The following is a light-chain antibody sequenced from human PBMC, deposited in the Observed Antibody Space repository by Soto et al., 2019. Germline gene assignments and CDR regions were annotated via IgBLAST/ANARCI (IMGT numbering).Light chain of an antibody. Sequence: EIVMTQSPVTLSLSPGERATLSCRASQSVTSKLAWFQQKPGQAPRLLIYATSTRATGVPARFSGSGSGTEFTLTISSLQSEDFAVYYCQERTGWPPWTFGQGTKVEIE. CDR2: ATS. CDR1: QSVTSK. V-gene: IGKV3-15*01. J-gene: IGKJ1*01. CDR3: QERTGWPPWT.